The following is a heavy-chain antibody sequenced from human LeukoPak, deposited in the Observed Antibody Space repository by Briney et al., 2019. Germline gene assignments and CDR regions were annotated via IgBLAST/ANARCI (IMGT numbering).Heavy chain of an antibody. CDR3: AREEVDYGATFAH. D-gene: IGHD4-17*01. V-gene: IGHV1-2*02. Sequence: GASVKVSCKASGYTFTGYYIHWVRQAPGQGLEWMGWINPKRGGTDFAQKFQGRVTMTRDTSISTAYMELSRLRSDDTAVYYCAREEVDYGATFAHWGQGTLVTVSS. J-gene: IGHJ4*02. CDR1: GYTFTGYY. CDR2: INPKRGGT.